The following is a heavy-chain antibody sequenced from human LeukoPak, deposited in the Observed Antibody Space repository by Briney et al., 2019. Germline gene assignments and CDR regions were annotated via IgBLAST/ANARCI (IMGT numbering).Heavy chain of an antibody. CDR3: ARDLCTSSSCPNNWIDP. Sequence: SQTLSLTCAISGDSISSNSAAWNWIRQSPSRGLEWLGRTYYRSKWYNNYAISVKSRIIINPDTSKNQFSLQLNSVTPEDTAVYYCARDLCTSSSCPNNWIDPWGQGTLVTVPS. J-gene: IGHJ5*02. CDR2: TYYRSKWYN. V-gene: IGHV6-1*01. D-gene: IGHD2-2*01. CDR1: GDSISSNSAA.